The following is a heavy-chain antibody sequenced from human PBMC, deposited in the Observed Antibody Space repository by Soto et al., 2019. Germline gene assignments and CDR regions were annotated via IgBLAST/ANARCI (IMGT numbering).Heavy chain of an antibody. J-gene: IGHJ6*02. D-gene: IGHD2-21*02. CDR1: GGTFSSYA. Sequence: QVQLVQSGAEVKKPGSSVKVSCKASGGTFSSYAISWVRQAAGQGLEWMGGIIPIFGTANYAQKFQGRVTVTADESTSTAYMQLISLRSEDTAVYYCARLRVTAMRYYYYGMDVWGQLTTVTVSS. CDR2: IIPIFGTA. V-gene: IGHV1-69*12. CDR3: ARLRVTAMRYYYYGMDV.